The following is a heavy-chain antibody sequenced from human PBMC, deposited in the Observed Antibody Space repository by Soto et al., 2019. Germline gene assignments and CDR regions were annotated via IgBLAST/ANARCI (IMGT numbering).Heavy chain of an antibody. CDR1: GFTVSSNY. D-gene: IGHD4-4*01. CDR2: IYSGGST. V-gene: IGHV3-66*01. CDR3: ARDSRLQAFGAFDI. J-gene: IGHJ3*02. Sequence: EVQLVESGGGLVQPGGSLRVSCAASGFTVSSNYMSWVRQAPGKGLEWVSVIYSGGSTYYADSVKGRFTISRDNSKNTLYLQMNSLRAEDTAVYYCARDSRLQAFGAFDIWGQGTMVTVSS.